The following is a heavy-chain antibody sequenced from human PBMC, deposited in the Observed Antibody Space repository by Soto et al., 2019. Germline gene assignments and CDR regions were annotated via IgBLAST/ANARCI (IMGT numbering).Heavy chain of an antibody. CDR2: MNPNTGNS. Sequence: ASVKVSCKASGYTFTSYDIYWVRQATGQGLEWMGWMNPNTGNSGYAQKFQGRVTVTSDTSINTVYMELSSLRSEDMAVYYCARRAETNGWNGFGADKYYFDFWGQGTLVTVSS. CDR1: GYTFTSYD. J-gene: IGHJ4*02. D-gene: IGHD1-1*01. CDR3: ARRAETNGWNGFGADKYYFDF. V-gene: IGHV1-8*01.